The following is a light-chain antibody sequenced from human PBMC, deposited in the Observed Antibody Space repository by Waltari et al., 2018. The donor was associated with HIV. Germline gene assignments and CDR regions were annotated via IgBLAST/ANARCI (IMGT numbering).Light chain of an antibody. J-gene: IGLJ2*01. CDR1: SGSVPTSSY. V-gene: IGLV8-61*01. Sequence: QTVVTQEPSFSVSPGGTVPPTCGLSSGSVPTSSYPSWYQQTPGQAPRTLIYSTNTRSSGVPDRFSGSILGNKAALTITGAQADDESDYYCVLYMGSGICVFGGGTKLTVL. CDR2: STN. CDR3: VLYMGSGICV.